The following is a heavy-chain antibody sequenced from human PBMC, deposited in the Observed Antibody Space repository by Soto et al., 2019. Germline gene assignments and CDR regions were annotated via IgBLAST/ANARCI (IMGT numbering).Heavy chain of an antibody. Sequence: EVQLVESGGGLVQPGGSQRLSCAASGFTFSSYSMNWVRQAPGKGLEWVSYISSNRRTIYYADSVKGRFTISRDNAKNPLYLQMNSLRAEVTAVYYCAISGWRNNWFDPWGQGTLVTVSS. V-gene: IGHV3-48*01. J-gene: IGHJ5*02. CDR2: ISSNRRTI. CDR1: GFTFSSYS. D-gene: IGHD6-19*01. CDR3: AISGWRNNWFDP.